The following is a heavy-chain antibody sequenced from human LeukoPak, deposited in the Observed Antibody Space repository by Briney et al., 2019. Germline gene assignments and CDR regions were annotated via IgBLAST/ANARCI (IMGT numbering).Heavy chain of an antibody. Sequence: PGGSLRLSCAASGFTFSSYWMSWVPQAPGIGREWVANIKQDGSEEYYVDSVKGRFTISRDNAKNSLYLQMSSLRAEDTAVYYCARGIQLWLQDWYFDLWGRGTLVTVSS. CDR2: IKQDGSEE. CDR3: ARGIQLWLQDWYFDL. V-gene: IGHV3-7*05. CDR1: GFTFSSYW. J-gene: IGHJ2*01. D-gene: IGHD5-18*01.